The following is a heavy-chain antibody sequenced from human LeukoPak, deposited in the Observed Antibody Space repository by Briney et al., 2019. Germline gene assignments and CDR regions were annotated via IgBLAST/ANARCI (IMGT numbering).Heavy chain of an antibody. CDR3: ATKSTWFGELRTYPFDY. J-gene: IGHJ4*02. Sequence: ASVKVSCKTSGYTFTDYYMHWVQQAPGKGLEWMGLVDPEDGETIYAEKFQGRVTITADTSTDTAYMELSSLRSEDTAVYYCATKSTWFGELRTYPFDYWGQGTLVTVSS. CDR2: VDPEDGET. CDR1: GYTFTDYY. D-gene: IGHD3-10*01. V-gene: IGHV1-69-2*01.